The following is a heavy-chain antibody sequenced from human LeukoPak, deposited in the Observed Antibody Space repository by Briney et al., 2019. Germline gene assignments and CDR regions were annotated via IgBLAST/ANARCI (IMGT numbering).Heavy chain of an antibody. CDR2: IYYSGST. J-gene: IGHJ4*02. Sequence: NTSQTPSLTCTVSGGSISSGDYYWSWIRQPPGKGLEWIGYIYYSGSTYYNPSLKSRVTISVDTSKNQFSLKLSSVTAADTAVYYCAREDSSSYDYWGQGTLVTVSS. D-gene: IGHD6-13*01. CDR1: GGSISSGDYY. CDR3: AREDSSSYDY. V-gene: IGHV4-30-4*01.